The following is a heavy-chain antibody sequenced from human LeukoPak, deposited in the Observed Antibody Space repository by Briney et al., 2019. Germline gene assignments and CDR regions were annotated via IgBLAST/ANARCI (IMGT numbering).Heavy chain of an antibody. D-gene: IGHD1-7*01. CDR2: MDPNSGHT. V-gene: IGHV1-8*01. J-gene: IGHJ4*02. CDR1: GYTFITSD. Sequence: ASVKVSCKASGYTFITSDINWVRQARGQGLEWMGYMDPNSGHTEFARKFQGRVTMTGDTSTSTAYMELSSLTPDDTAIYYCTRKLRLDEHWGQGTLVAVSS. CDR3: TRKLRLDEH.